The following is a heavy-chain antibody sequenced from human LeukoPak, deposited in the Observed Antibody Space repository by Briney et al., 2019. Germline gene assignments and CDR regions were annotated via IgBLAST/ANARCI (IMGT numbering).Heavy chain of an antibody. Sequence: SETLSLTCAVYGGSFSGYYWSWIRQPPGKGLEWIGEINHSGSTNYNPSLKSRVTISVDTSKNQFSLKLSSVTAADTAVYYCARRGSGLTMVRGVIRYYYGMDVWGQGTTVTVSS. CDR2: INHSGST. CDR1: GGSFSGYY. V-gene: IGHV4-34*01. J-gene: IGHJ6*02. D-gene: IGHD3-10*01. CDR3: ARRGSGLTMVRGVIRYYYGMDV.